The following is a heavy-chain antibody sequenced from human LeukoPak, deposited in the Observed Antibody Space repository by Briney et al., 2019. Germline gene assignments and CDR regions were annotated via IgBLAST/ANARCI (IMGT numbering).Heavy chain of an antibody. V-gene: IGHV4-39*01. D-gene: IGHD3-22*01. CDR2: IYYSGST. CDR3: ARQSDYYDSRGYYYTRPYFDY. Sequence: ETLSLTCTVSGGSISSSSYYWGWIRQPPGKGLEWIGSIYYSGSTYYNPSLKSRVTISVDTSKNQFSLKLSSVTAADTAGYYCARQSDYYDSRGYYYTRPYFDYRGQGTLVTVSS. J-gene: IGHJ4*02. CDR1: GGSISSSSYY.